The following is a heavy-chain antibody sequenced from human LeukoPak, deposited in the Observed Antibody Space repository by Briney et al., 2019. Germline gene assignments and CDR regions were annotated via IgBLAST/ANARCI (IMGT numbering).Heavy chain of an antibody. CDR1: GYTFTSHG. D-gene: IGHD6-19*01. J-gene: IGHJ4*02. Sequence: ASVKVSCKASGYTFTSHGISWVRQAPGQGLEWLGWINPYNHDTYYAQSLQGRVIMTTDASTSTAHMELRSLRSDDTAVYYCARDRGSGWLIDDYWGQGTLVTVSS. V-gene: IGHV1-18*01. CDR2: INPYNHDT. CDR3: ARDRGSGWLIDDY.